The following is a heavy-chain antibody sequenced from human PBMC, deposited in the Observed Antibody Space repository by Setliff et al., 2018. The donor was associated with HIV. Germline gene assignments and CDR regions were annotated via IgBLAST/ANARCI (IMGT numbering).Heavy chain of an antibody. J-gene: IGHJ3*01. D-gene: IGHD2-2*03. V-gene: IGHV3-7*01. CDR3: ARQGPVGGFCRTTRCYGAFDF. CDR2: INEDGSEK. Sequence: PGGSLRLSCAASGFTFSGFWMTWVRQAPGEGLEWVANINEDGSEKYYVDSVKGRFTISRDNSQNSLYLQINSLSAEDTAVYYCARQGPVGGFCRTTRCYGAFDFWGHGTMVTVSS. CDR1: GFTFSGFW.